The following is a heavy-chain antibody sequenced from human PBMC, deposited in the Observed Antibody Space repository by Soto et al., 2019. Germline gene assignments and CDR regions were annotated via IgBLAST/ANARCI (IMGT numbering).Heavy chain of an antibody. Sequence: SETLSLTCTVSGGSISSGGYYWSWIRQHPGKGLEWIGYIYYSGSTYYNPSLKSRVTISVDTSKNQFSLKLSSVTAADTAVYYCARRPGIAAAGSGIGMDVWGQGTTVTVSS. CDR3: ARRPGIAAAGSGIGMDV. J-gene: IGHJ6*02. V-gene: IGHV4-31*03. D-gene: IGHD6-13*01. CDR1: GGSISSGGYY. CDR2: IYYSGST.